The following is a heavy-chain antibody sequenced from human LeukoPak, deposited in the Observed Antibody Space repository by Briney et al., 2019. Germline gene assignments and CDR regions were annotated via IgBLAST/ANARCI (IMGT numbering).Heavy chain of an antibody. CDR3: TKTHPRASYCTGGVCYWDH. J-gene: IGHJ4*02. CDR2: ISGSGGST. CDR1: GFTLSSHA. V-gene: IGHV3-23*01. Sequence: QAGGSLRLSCAASGFTLSSHAKIWVRQAPGKGLEWVSAISGSGGSTYYAYCVKGRFTICRDNSKNTLYLQMKSLRAENTAVYYCTKTHPRASYCTGGVCYWDHWGQGTLVTVSS. D-gene: IGHD2-8*02.